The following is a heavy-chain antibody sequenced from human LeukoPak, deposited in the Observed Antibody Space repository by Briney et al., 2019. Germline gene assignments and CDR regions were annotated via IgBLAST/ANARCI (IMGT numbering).Heavy chain of an antibody. V-gene: IGHV1-8*01. D-gene: IGHD6-6*01. J-gene: IGHJ6*03. CDR2: MNPNSGNT. CDR3: ARGPGGSSSHYYYYYMDV. Sequence: ASVKVSCKASGYTFTSYDINWVRQATGQGLEWMGWMNPNSGNTGYAQKFQGRVTMTRNTSISTAYMELSSLRSEDTAVYYCARGPGGSSSHYYYYYMDVWGKGTTVTVSS. CDR1: GYTFTSYD.